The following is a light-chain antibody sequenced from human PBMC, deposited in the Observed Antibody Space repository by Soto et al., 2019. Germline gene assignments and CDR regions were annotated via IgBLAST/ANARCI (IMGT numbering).Light chain of an antibody. Sequence: DIQMTQSPSTLSASVGDRVSISCRASQSISDWLAWYQQKPGKAPKLLIYRASKLDSGVPSRFRGSGSEIEFTLTISSLQPDDFATDYCQHYKSYPFTFGGGTKVQV. CDR3: QHYKSYPFT. CDR2: RAS. CDR1: QSISDW. J-gene: IGKJ4*01. V-gene: IGKV1-5*03.